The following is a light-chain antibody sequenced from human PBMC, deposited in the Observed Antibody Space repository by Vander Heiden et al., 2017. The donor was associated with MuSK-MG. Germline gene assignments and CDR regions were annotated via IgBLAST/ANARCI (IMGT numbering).Light chain of an antibody. J-gene: IGKJ2*01. CDR3: QQYHSFPLT. CDR1: QGISSY. Sequence: IWMIQSPSLLSASTGDRVTISCRMSQGISSYLTWYKQKPEKAPELLLYVASTLQSGVPSRFSGSGSWTDFTVTIRCLQSKDFSTYYCQQYHSFPLTFGQGTKVEIK. CDR2: VAS. V-gene: IGKV1D-8*01.